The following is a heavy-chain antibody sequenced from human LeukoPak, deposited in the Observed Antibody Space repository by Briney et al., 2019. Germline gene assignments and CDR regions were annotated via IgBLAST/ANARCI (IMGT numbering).Heavy chain of an antibody. J-gene: IGHJ4*02. CDR1: GFTFSSYS. CDR2: ISSSSSYI. D-gene: IGHD6-6*01. V-gene: IGHV3-21*01. CDR3: ARDRGGPRPFDY. Sequence: GGSLRLSCAASGFTFSSYSMNCVRQAPGKGLEWVSSISSSSSYIYYADSVKGRFTISRDNAKNSLYLQMNSLRVEDTAVYYCARDRGGPRPFDYWGQGTLVTVSS.